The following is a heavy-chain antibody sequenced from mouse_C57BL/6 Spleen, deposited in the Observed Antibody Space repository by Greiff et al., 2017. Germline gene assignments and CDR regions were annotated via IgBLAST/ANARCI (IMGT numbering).Heavy chain of an antibody. Sequence: VQLQQSGAELVKPGASVKISCKASGYAFSSYWMNWVKQRPGKGLEWIGQIYPGDGDTNYNGKFKGKATLTADKSSSTAYMQLSSLTSEDSAVDFCARRDYGRPYWYFDVWGTGTTGTVSS. CDR1: GYAFSSYW. CDR3: ARRDYGRPYWYFDV. D-gene: IGHD1-1*01. J-gene: IGHJ1*03. CDR2: IYPGDGDT. V-gene: IGHV1-80*01.